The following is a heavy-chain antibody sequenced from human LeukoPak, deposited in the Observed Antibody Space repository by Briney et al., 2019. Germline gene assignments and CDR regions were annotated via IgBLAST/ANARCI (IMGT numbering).Heavy chain of an antibody. CDR1: GFTFSIYA. J-gene: IGHJ4*02. Sequence: GGSLRLSCEASGFTFSIYAMHWVRQAPGKGLEWVAVISYDGSNEYYADSVKGRFTISRDNSKNMLYLQMNSLAAEDTSVYYCVGDSSGYYPTFDYWGQGTLVAVSS. CDR2: ISYDGSNE. D-gene: IGHD3-22*01. CDR3: VGDSSGYYPTFDY. V-gene: IGHV3-30*04.